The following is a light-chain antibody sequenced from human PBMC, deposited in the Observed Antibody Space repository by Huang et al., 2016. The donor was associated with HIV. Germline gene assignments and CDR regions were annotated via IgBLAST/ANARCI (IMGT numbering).Light chain of an antibody. Sequence: EIVLTQSPGALSLSLGERAILSCRARQNVTGNYLAWYQQKPVQAPRLLIYGTSRRAAGVPDRFSGDGSGTDFTLTITRLAPEDFAVFYCQQYGSSPYTFGQGTHLEI. CDR1: QNVTGNY. V-gene: IGKV3-20*01. CDR3: QQYGSSPYT. CDR2: GTS. J-gene: IGKJ2*01.